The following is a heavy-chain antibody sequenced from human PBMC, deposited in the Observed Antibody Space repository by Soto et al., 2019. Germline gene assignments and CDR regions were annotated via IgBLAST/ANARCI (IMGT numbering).Heavy chain of an antibody. J-gene: IGHJ3*02. D-gene: IGHD6-19*01. CDR3: ARDPKQWLVHDAFDI. CDR2: ISAYNGNT. CDR1: GYTFTSYG. Sequence: ASVKVSCKASGYTFTSYGISWVRQAPGQGLEWMGWISAYNGNTNYAQKLQGRVTMTTDTSTSTAYMELRSLRSDDTAVYYCARDPKQWLVHDAFDIWAKGQWSPSPQ. V-gene: IGHV1-18*01.